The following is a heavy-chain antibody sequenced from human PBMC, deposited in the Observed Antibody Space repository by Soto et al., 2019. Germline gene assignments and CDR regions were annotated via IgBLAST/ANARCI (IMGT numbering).Heavy chain of an antibody. D-gene: IGHD6-19*01. J-gene: IGHJ4*02. CDR2: IAYSGGT. Sequence: QVQLQESGPGLVKPSETLSRTCTVSGASISSYYWSWIRQSPGKGLEWIGNIAYSGGTNYNPSLRGRVTISLDTSKKQFSLKMNSLTAEDTAMYYCARGERLGLDYWGQGTLVTVSS. CDR3: ARGERLGLDY. CDR1: GASISSYY. V-gene: IGHV4-59*01.